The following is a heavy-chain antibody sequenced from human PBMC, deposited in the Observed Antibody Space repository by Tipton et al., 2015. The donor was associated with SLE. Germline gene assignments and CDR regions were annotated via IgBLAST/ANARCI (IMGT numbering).Heavy chain of an antibody. J-gene: IGHJ4*02. CDR2: MNTKSGNT. Sequence: QVQLVQSGPEVKKPGASVKVSCKASGYTFSTYDINWVRQATGQGLEWMGWMNTKSGNTDYAQKFQGRVTMTRNTSISTAYMELSSLRSEDTAVYYCARGMYYYDSSGYHTYFDYWGQGTLVTVSS. D-gene: IGHD3-22*01. CDR1: GYTFSTYD. V-gene: IGHV1-8*01. CDR3: ARGMYYYDSSGYHTYFDY.